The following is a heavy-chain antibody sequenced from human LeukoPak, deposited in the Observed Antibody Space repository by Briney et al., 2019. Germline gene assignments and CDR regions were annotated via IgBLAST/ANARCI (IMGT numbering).Heavy chain of an antibody. J-gene: IGHJ4*02. CDR2: IYTSGST. V-gene: IGHV4-4*07. D-gene: IGHD1-26*01. Sequence: SETLSLTCTVSGGSITSYYWSWVRQPAGKGLEWIGRIYTSGSTNYNPSLKSRVTMSVDTSKNQFSLKMSPVTATDTAVYYCARTGGSGTYYDGSFDYWGQGTLVTVSS. CDR3: ARTGGSGTYYDGSFDY. CDR1: GGSITSYY.